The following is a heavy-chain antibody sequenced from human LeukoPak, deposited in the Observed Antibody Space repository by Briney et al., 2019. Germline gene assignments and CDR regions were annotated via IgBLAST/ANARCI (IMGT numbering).Heavy chain of an antibody. CDR1: GYAFISFG. Sequence: ASVKVSCKASGYAFISFGFSWVRQAAGQGLEWMGWISAHNGNTNYAQKFQGRVTMTTDTSTSTAYMEVRSLRSDDTAVYYCAATSVTPDAFDIWGQGTVVTVSS. CDR2: ISAHNGNT. CDR3: AATSVTPDAFDI. J-gene: IGHJ3*02. D-gene: IGHD4-23*01. V-gene: IGHV1-18*01.